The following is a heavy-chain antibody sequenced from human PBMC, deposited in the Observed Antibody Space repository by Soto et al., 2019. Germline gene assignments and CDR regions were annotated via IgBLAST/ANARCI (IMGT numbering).Heavy chain of an antibody. Sequence: PGGSLRLSCAASGFTFSSYGMHWVRQAPGKGLEWVAVISYDGSNKYYADSVKGRFTISRDNSKNTLYLQMNSLRAEDTAVYYCAKLSGDYDILTGPVDYWGQGTLVTVSS. CDR3: AKLSGDYDILTGPVDY. CDR1: GFTFSSYG. J-gene: IGHJ4*02. V-gene: IGHV3-30*18. CDR2: ISYDGSNK. D-gene: IGHD3-9*01.